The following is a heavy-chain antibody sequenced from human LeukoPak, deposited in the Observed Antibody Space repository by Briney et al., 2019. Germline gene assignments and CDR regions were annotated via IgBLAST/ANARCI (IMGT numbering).Heavy chain of an antibody. V-gene: IGHV1-2*02. J-gene: IGHJ4*02. CDR2: TNPSTGGT. D-gene: IGHD2-2*01. Sequence: ASVKVSCKTSGYTFTGSYLHWVRQVPGQGLEWMGWTNPSTGGTKYAQQFEGRVTMTRDTSNTTGYLELRSLRLDDTATYYCARGGAFCSITTCHEFDHWGQGPLVMVSS. CDR1: GYTFTGSY. CDR3: ARGGAFCSITTCHEFDH.